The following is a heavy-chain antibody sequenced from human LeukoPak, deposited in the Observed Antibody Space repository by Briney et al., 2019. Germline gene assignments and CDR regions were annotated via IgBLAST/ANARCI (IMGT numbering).Heavy chain of an antibody. CDR3: ARDRPLTAMDV. V-gene: IGHV3-74*01. J-gene: IGHJ6*04. CDR2: INSDASST. D-gene: IGHD3-9*01. Sequence: GGSLRLSCAASGFIFSNHGMNWVRQAPGKGLVWVSRINSDASSTNYADSVKGRFTISRDNAKNTLYLQMNSLRAEDTAVYYCARDRPLTAMDVWGKGTTVTVSS. CDR1: GFIFSNHG.